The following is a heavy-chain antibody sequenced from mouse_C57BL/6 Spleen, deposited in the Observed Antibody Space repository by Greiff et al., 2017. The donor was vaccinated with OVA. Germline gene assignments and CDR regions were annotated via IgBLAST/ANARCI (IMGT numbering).Heavy chain of an antibody. J-gene: IGHJ1*03. CDR2: IAPSDSYT. D-gene: IGHD1-1*01. CDR1: GYTFTSYW. V-gene: IGHV1-50*01. CDR3: ARNYYGSSSRYFDV. Sequence: QVQLQQPGAELVKPGASVKLSCKASGYTFTSYWMQWVKPRPGQGLEWIGEIAPSDSYTNYNQKFKGKATLTVDTSSSTAYMQLSSLTSEDSAVYYCARNYYGSSSRYFDVWGTGTTVTVSS.